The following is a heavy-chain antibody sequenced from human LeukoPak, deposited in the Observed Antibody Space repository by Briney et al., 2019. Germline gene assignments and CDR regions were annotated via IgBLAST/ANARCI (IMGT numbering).Heavy chain of an antibody. J-gene: IGHJ4*02. CDR1: GGTFTSYA. CDR2: IIPILGIA. Sequence: GASVKVSCKASGGTFTSYAISWVRQAPGQGMEWVGGIIPILGIANYAQNFQGRVTITADKSTSTTYIELSSLISEDTAVYYCAGGLVKEGEFGIIPFDYWGQGTLVTVSS. V-gene: IGHV1-69*10. D-gene: IGHD3-3*01. CDR3: AGGLVKEGEFGIIPFDY.